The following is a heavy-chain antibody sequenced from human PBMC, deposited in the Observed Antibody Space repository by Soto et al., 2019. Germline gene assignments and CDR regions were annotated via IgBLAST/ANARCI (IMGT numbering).Heavy chain of an antibody. Sequence: QVQLVQSGAEVKKPGSSVKVSCKASGGTFSSYALSWVRQAPGQGLEWMGGIIPIFGTANYAQKVQGRVTINADKATSKAYMELSNLRSEATAVYYCARERGYCSRGSCYSISWFDPWGQGTLVTVSS. V-gene: IGHV1-69*06. CDR1: GGTFSSYA. J-gene: IGHJ5*02. CDR2: IIPIFGTA. D-gene: IGHD2-15*01. CDR3: ARERGYCSRGSCYSISWFDP.